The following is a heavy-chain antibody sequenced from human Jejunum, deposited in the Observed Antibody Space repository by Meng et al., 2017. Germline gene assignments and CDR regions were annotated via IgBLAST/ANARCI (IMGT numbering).Heavy chain of an antibody. J-gene: IGHJ4*02. CDR1: GSCFSRSNNS. CDR3: ATNRGTSNYFFDY. D-gene: IGHD2/OR15-2a*01. CDR2: IQSSESY. Sequence: LTLPSPDSGSCFSRSNNSWGCIRQPPGGRLEWIGTIQSSESYYYNPSLNSRVTTSVATSKNHFSLMLSSVTAADTAVYYCATNRGTSNYFFDYWGQGTLVTVSS. V-gene: IGHV4-39*07.